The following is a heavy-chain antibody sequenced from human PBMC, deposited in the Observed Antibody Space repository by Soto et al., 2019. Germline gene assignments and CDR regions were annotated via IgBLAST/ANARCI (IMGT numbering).Heavy chain of an antibody. CDR1: GFTFSSYW. D-gene: IGHD6-13*01. CDR3: ARARAIAAAGISWFDP. Sequence: EVQLVESGGGLVQPGGSLRLSCAASGFTFSSYWMHWVRQAPGKGLVWVSRINSDGSSTSYADSVKGRFTISRDNAKNTVYLQRNSLRAEDTAVYYCARARAIAAAGISWFDPWGQGTLVTVSS. J-gene: IGHJ5*02. CDR2: INSDGSST. V-gene: IGHV3-74*01.